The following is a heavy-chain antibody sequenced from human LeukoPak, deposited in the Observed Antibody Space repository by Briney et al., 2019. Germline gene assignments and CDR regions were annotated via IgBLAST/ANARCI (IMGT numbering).Heavy chain of an antibody. V-gene: IGHV3-30*18. J-gene: IGHJ3*02. CDR3: AKNLRAPYCSGGSCLDAFDI. D-gene: IGHD2-15*01. CDR1: GFTFGSYG. Sequence: PGGSLRLSCAASGFTFGSYGMHWVRQAPGKGLEWVAVISYDGSNKYYADSVKGRFTISRDNSKNTLYLQMNSLRAEDTAVYYCAKNLRAPYCSGGSCLDAFDIWGQGTMVTVSS. CDR2: ISYDGSNK.